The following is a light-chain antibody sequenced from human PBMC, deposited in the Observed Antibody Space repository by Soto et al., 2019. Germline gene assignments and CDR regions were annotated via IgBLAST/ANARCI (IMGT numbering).Light chain of an antibody. Sequence: QSALTQPPSVSGAPGQRVTISCTGSSSNIGAGFDVHWYQQLPGTAPKLLIYGNSNRPSGVPDRFSGSKSGTLASLAITGLQAEDEADYYCQSSDSSLSGPRVFGGGTQLTVL. J-gene: IGLJ2*01. CDR1: SSNIGAGFD. V-gene: IGLV1-40*01. CDR3: QSSDSSLSGPRV. CDR2: GNS.